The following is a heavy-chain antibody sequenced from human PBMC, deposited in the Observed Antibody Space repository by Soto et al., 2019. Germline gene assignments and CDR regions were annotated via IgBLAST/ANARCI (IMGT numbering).Heavy chain of an antibody. CDR3: ARGRRDPYNWFDP. J-gene: IGHJ5*02. V-gene: IGHV3-7*01. CDR1: GLTFENFW. CDR2: IKQDGSER. Sequence: EVQLVESGGGLVQPGGSLRISCVVSGLTFENFWMSWVRQARGKGLEWVANIKQDGSERYYLDSVRGRFTISRDNAENSLSFQMNSLRVDDTAVYYCARGRRDPYNWFDPWGQGTLVIVSS.